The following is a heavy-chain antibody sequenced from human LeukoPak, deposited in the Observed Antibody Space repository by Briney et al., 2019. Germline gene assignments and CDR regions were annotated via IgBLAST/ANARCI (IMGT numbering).Heavy chain of an antibody. CDR1: GFTVSSSY. Sequence: GGSLRLSCAASGFTVSSSYMSWVRQAPGKGLEWVSAIYSGGSTYYADSVRGRFIISRDNSKNTVYLEVNSLRAEDTGVYYCARTPSYGSESYPTHWGQGTLVTVSP. D-gene: IGHD3-10*01. CDR3: ARTPSYGSESYPTH. CDR2: IYSGGST. V-gene: IGHV3-53*01. J-gene: IGHJ1*01.